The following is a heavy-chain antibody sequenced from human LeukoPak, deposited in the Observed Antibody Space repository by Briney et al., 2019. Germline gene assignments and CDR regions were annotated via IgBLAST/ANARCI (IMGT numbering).Heavy chain of an antibody. CDR3: ARENYDYVWGSFPFDY. D-gene: IGHD3-16*01. J-gene: IGHJ4*02. CDR2: ISSSSSTI. Sequence: GGSLRLSCAASGFTFGSNSMNWVRQAPGKGLEWVSYISSSSSTIYYADSVKGRFTISRDNAKNSLYLQMNSLRDEDTAVYYCARENYDYVWGSFPFDYGGQGTLVTVSS. V-gene: IGHV3-48*02. CDR1: GFTFGSNS.